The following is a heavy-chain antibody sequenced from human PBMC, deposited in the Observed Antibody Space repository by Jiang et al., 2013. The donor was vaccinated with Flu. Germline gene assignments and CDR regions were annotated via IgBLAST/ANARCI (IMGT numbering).Heavy chain of an antibody. J-gene: IGHJ4*02. Sequence: SGAEVKKPGASVKVSCKASGYTFTTYAIHWVRQAPGQRLEWMGWINAGNGNTKYSQKFQGRVTITKDTSASTAYMELSSLRSEDTALYYCAREFPGNARTSYVSFFDNWGQRTLVTVSS. CDR1: GYTFTTYA. V-gene: IGHV1-3*01. CDR3: AREFPGNARTSYVSFFDN. D-gene: IGHD3-10*01. CDR2: INAGNGNT.